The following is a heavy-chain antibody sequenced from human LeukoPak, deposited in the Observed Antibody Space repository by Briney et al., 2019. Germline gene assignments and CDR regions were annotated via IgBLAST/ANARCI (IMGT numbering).Heavy chain of an antibody. D-gene: IGHD1-26*01. V-gene: IGHV1-69*13. CDR3: VRDHIVGATSAYFDY. CDR1: GGTFSSYA. CDR2: IIPIFGTA. J-gene: IGHJ4*02. Sequence: ASVKVSCKASGGTFSSYAISWERQAPGQGLERMGGIIPIFGTANYAQKFQGRVTITADESTSTAYMELSSLRSEDTAVYYCVRDHIVGATSAYFDYWGQGTLVTVSS.